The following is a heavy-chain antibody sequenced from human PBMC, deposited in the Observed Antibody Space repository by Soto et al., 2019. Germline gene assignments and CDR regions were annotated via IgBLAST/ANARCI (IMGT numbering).Heavy chain of an antibody. CDR1: GGSISSSSYY. Sequence: SETLSLTCTVSGGSISSSSYYWGWIRQPPGKGLEWIGSIYYSGSTYYNPSLKSRVTISVDTSKNQFSLKLSSVTAADTAVYYCARHSPIAVALSPYYYYGMDVWGQGTTVTVSS. D-gene: IGHD6-19*01. CDR3: ARHSPIAVALSPYYYYGMDV. CDR2: IYYSGST. V-gene: IGHV4-39*01. J-gene: IGHJ6*02.